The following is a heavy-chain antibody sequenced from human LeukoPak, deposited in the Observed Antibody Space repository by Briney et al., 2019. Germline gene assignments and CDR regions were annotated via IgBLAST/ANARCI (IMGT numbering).Heavy chain of an antibody. CDR1: GFTFSSYA. CDR2: ISGSGGST. Sequence: GGSLRLSCAASGFTFSSYAMSWVRQAPGKGLEWVSAISGSGGSTYYADSVKGRFTISRDNSKSTLYLQMNSLRAEDTAVYYCAKDQTIFGVVQDQYFDYWGQGTLVTVSS. CDR3: AKDQTIFGVVQDQYFDY. D-gene: IGHD3-3*01. V-gene: IGHV3-23*01. J-gene: IGHJ4*02.